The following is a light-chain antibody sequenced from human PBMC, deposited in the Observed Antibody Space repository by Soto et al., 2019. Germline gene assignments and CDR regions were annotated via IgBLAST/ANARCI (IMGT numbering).Light chain of an antibody. CDR3: SSYSSANTVI. CDR1: SSDIGGYIY. CDR2: EVS. Sequence: QSALTQPASVSASPGQSITISCTGTSSDIGGYIYVSWYQHHPGKAPRLMIYEVSSRPSGVSNRFSGSKSGNTASLTISGLQAEDEAQYYCSSYSSANTVIFGGGTQLNVL. V-gene: IGLV2-14*01. J-gene: IGLJ2*01.